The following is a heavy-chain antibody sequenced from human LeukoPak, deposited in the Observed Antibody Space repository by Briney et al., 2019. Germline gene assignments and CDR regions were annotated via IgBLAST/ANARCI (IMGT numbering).Heavy chain of an antibody. CDR2: INHSGST. CDR1: GGSFSGYY. CDR3: ARRRGVSGGRRFDY. V-gene: IGHV4-34*01. Sequence: PSETLSLTCAVYGGSFSGYYWSWIRQPPGKGLERIGEINHSGSTNYNPSLKSRVTISVDTSKNQFSLKLSSVTAADTAVYYCARRRGVSGGRRFDYWGQRTLVTVSS. J-gene: IGHJ4*02. D-gene: IGHD2-15*01.